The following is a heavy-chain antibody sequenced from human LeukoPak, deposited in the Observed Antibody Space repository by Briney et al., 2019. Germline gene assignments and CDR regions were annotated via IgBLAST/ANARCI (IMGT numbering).Heavy chain of an antibody. CDR3: AKGPINVIAAGDWYFDL. J-gene: IGHJ2*01. V-gene: IGHV3-23*01. D-gene: IGHD6-13*01. Sequence: GGSLRLSCAASGFTFSSYAMNWVRQAPGRGLEWGSGISGNGGNTYFADSVKGRFTISRDNSKNTLYLQMNSLRGDDTAVYYCAKGPINVIAAGDWYFDLWGRGTLVTVSS. CDR1: GFTFSSYA. CDR2: ISGNGGNT.